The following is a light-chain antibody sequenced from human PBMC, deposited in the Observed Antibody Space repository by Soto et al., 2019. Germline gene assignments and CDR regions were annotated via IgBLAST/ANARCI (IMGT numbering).Light chain of an antibody. CDR3: SSYAGSNHYV. V-gene: IGLV2-8*01. CDR1: SSDVGGYNF. CDR2: EVS. Sequence: QSALTQPPSASGSPGQSVTISCTGTSSDVGGYNFVSWYQQHPGKAPKLMIYEVSKRPSGVPDRFSGSKSDYTASLTVSGLQAEDEADYYCSSYAGSNHYVFGAVTKLTVL. J-gene: IGLJ1*01.